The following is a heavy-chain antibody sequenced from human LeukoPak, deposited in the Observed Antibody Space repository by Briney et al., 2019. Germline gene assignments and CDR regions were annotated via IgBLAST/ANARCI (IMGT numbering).Heavy chain of an antibody. D-gene: IGHD3-22*01. CDR2: ISAYNGNT. Sequence: GASVKVSCKASGYTFTSYGISWVRQAPGQGLEWMGWISAYNGNTNYAQKLQGRVTMTTDTSTSTAYMELRSLRSDDTAVYYCARDGPSPAYYYDSSGYSPPPQYFDYWGQGTLVTVSS. V-gene: IGHV1-18*01. CDR1: GYTFTSYG. CDR3: ARDGPSPAYYYDSSGYSPPPQYFDY. J-gene: IGHJ4*02.